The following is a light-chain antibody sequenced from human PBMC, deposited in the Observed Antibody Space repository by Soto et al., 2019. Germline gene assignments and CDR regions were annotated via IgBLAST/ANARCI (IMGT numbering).Light chain of an antibody. CDR1: SSDVGGYNY. Sequence: QSALTQPASVSGSPGQSITISCTGTSSDVGGYNYVSWYQQHPGKAPKLMIYEVSKRPSGVSNRFSGSKSGNTASLTISGLQAEDEGDYYCSSYTSSSTVVFGGSTQLTVL. CDR3: SSYTSSSTVV. CDR2: EVS. J-gene: IGLJ2*01. V-gene: IGLV2-14*01.